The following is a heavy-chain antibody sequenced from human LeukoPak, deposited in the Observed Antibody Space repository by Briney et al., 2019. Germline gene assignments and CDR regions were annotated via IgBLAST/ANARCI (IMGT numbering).Heavy chain of an antibody. CDR1: GGSISSSSYY. D-gene: IGHD3-10*01. V-gene: IGHV4-39*07. CDR3: AREPASAGVLWFGELPSPFDP. J-gene: IGHJ5*02. CDR2: IYYSGST. Sequence: SETLSLTCTVSGGSISSSSYYWGWIRQPPGKGLEWIGSIYYSGSTYYNPSLKSRVTIPVDTSKNQFSLKLSSVTAAATGVYYCAREPASAGVLWFGELPSPFDPWGQGTLVTVSS.